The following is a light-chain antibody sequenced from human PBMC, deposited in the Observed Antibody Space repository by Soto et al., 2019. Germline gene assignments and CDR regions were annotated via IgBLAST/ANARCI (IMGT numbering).Light chain of an antibody. CDR2: ADN. V-gene: IGLV1-40*01. CDR3: QSYDSNLRGVV. Sequence: QSVLTQPPSLSGAPGQRVTLSFTGSRSNIGTPYDVHWYQQLPGKAPTLLIYADNSRPSGVSDRFSGSKSGTSASLAITGLRAEYEADYYCQSYDSNLRGVVFGGGTQLTVL. J-gene: IGLJ2*01. CDR1: RSNIGTPYD.